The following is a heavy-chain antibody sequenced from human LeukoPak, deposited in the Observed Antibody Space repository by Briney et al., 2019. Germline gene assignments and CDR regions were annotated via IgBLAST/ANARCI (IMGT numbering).Heavy chain of an antibody. D-gene: IGHD1-26*01. J-gene: IGHJ5*02. CDR2: ISAYNGNT. Sequence: ASVKVSCKASGYTFTSYGVTWVRQAPGQGLEWMGWISAYNGNTNFAQKLQGRVTMTRDMSTSTDYMELSSLRSEDTAIYYCARDNSVGDNAWWFDPWGQGTLVTVSS. CDR1: GYTFTSYG. V-gene: IGHV1-18*01. CDR3: ARDNSVGDNAWWFDP.